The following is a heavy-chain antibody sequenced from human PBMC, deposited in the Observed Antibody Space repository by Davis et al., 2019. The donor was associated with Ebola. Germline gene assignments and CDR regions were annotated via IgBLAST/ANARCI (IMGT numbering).Heavy chain of an antibody. V-gene: IGHV1-2*04. J-gene: IGHJ6*02. CDR2: INPNSGGT. CDR1: GYTYTSYG. Sequence: AASVKVSCKASGYTYTSYGISWVRQAPGQGLEWMGWINPNSGGTNYAQKFQGWVTMTRDTSISTAYMELSRLRSDDTAVYYCARDRGTPYGMDVWGQGITVTVSS. D-gene: IGHD1-1*01. CDR3: ARDRGTPYGMDV.